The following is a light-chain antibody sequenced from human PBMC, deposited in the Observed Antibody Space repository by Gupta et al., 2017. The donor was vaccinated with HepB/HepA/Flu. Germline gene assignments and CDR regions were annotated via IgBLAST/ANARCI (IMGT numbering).Light chain of an antibody. CDR2: EVS. CDR1: RSDVGSYNL. CDR3: CSYAGSRTFEV. Sequence: QSALTQPAPVSGSPGRPITISCTGTRSDVGSYNLVSWYQHHPGKAPKLMIYEVSKRPSGVPDRFSGSKSGNTASLTISGLQAEDEADYYCCSYAGSRTFEVFGGGTKLTVL. V-gene: IGLV2-23*02. J-gene: IGLJ2*01.